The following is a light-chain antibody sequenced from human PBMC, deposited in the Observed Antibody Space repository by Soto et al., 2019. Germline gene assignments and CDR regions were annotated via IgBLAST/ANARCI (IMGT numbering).Light chain of an antibody. J-gene: IGKJ1*01. CDR3: QQYNNWWT. CDR2: HTS. CDR1: QSISGN. Sequence: ELVMTQSPAHRSVSPGASDTPSGRASQSISGNLAWYPQKPGLAPRLLIYHTSTRATGVPARFTGSGSGTEFTLTISSLQFDDSAVYDCQQYNNWWTVGQGTKVDIK. V-gene: IGKV3-15*01.